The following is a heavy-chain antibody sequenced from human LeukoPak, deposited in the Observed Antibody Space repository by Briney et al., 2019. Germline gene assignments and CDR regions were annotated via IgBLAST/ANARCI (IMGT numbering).Heavy chain of an antibody. J-gene: IGHJ4*02. CDR2: IKEDGSEK. CDR3: AKVRWDNSGWYYLDN. CDR1: GFTFSSYW. D-gene: IGHD6-19*01. Sequence: GGSLRLSCAASGFTFSSYWMSWVRQAPGKGLEWVANIKEDGSEKYYVESVKGRFIISRDNTKNSLYLQMNSLRVEDTAVYYCAKVRWDNSGWYYLDNWGQGTLVTVSS. V-gene: IGHV3-7*01.